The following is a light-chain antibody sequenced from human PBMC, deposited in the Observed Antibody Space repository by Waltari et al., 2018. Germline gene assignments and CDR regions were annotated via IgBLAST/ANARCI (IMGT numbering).Light chain of an antibody. J-gene: IGLJ1*01. CDR3: SSYTSSSTNYV. CDR2: DVS. V-gene: IGLV2-14*03. Sequence: QSALTQPASVSGSPGQSITISCTGTSSDVGGYNYVSWYQQHPGKAPKLMIYDVSNRPSGVSNRFSGSKSGNTASLTSSGRQAEDEADYYCSSYTSSSTNYVFGTGTKVTVL. CDR1: SSDVGGYNY.